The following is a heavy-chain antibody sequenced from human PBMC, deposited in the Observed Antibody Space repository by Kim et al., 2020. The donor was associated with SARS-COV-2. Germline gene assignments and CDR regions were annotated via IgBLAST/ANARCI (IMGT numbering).Heavy chain of an antibody. V-gene: IGHV4-34*01. CDR3: ARGPITMWRRSYYGMDV. J-gene: IGHJ6*02. D-gene: IGHD3-10*02. Sequence: LKSRVTISVDTSKNQFSLKLSSVTAADTAVYYCARGPITMWRRSYYGMDVWGQGTTVTVSS.